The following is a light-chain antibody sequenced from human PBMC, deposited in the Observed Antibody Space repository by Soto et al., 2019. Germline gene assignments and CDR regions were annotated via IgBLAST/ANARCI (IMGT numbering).Light chain of an antibody. CDR1: QSISNY. CDR3: HDYNSAPRT. Sequence: DIEMTQSPSSLSASVGDRVTITCRASQSISNYLAWYQHKPGKLPQRLIYAASTLQSGVPSRFSDSGFGTDFTLTISSLQSEDIATYYCHDYNSAPRTFGQGTKVEIK. CDR2: AAS. V-gene: IGKV1-27*01. J-gene: IGKJ1*01.